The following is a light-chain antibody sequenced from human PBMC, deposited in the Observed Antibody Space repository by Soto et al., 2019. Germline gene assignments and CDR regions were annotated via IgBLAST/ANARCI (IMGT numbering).Light chain of an antibody. V-gene: IGKV3-20*01. CDR3: QQYGSSRT. Sequence: EIVLTQSPGTLSLSPGEIATLSCSASQSVISSYLAWYQQKPGQAPRLLIYGASSRATGIPDRFSGSGSGTDFTLTISRLEPEDFAVYYCQQYGSSRTFGQGTKVDI. J-gene: IGKJ1*01. CDR2: GAS. CDR1: QSVISSY.